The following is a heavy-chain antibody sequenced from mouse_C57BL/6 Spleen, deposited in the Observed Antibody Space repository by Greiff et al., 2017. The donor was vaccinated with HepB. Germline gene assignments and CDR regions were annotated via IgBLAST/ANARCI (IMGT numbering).Heavy chain of an antibody. D-gene: IGHD1-1*01. CDR1: GFTFSSYA. Sequence: EVKLVESGDGLVKPGGSLKLSCAASGFTFSSYAMSWVRQTPETRLEWVAYISSGGDYIYYADTVKGRFTISRDNARNTLYLQMSSLKSKDTAMYYCTRGGSSVYYFDYWGKGTTLTVSS. CDR2: ISSGGDYI. CDR3: TRGGSSVYYFDY. V-gene: IGHV5-9-1*02. J-gene: IGHJ2*01.